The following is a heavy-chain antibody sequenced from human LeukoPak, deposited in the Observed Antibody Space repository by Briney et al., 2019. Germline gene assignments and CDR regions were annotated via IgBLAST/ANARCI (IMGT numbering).Heavy chain of an antibody. J-gene: IGHJ4*02. D-gene: IGHD5-12*01. V-gene: IGHV3-7*05. CDR1: GLSFNTYW. CDR2: INQDGSEK. Sequence: GGSLRLSCAASGLSFNTYWMTWVRPAPGKGLEWVANINQDGSEKNYVGSVKGRFTISRDSAKKSLYLQMNSLRAEDTAVYYCGRGPGYRSDYWGQGTLVTVSS. CDR3: GRGPGYRSDY.